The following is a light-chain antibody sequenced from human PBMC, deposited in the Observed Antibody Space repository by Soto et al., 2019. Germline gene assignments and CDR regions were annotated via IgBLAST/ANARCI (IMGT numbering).Light chain of an antibody. V-gene: IGKV3-20*01. CDR3: QQHGTSPPSWT. Sequence: ETVLTLSPGTLSLSPGERATLFCRASQSVSNNYLAWYQQKPGQAPRLLIYGASSRATGIPDRFSGSGSGTDFSLTISRLEPEDSAVYYCQQHGTSPPSWTFGQGTKVEIK. CDR1: QSVSNNY. CDR2: GAS. J-gene: IGKJ1*01.